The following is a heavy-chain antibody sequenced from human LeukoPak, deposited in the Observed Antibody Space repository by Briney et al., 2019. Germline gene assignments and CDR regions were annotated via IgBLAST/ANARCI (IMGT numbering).Heavy chain of an antibody. Sequence: GGSLRLSCAASGFTFDDYAMHWVRQAPGKGLEWVSGISWNSGSIGYADSVKGRFTISRDNSKNTLYVQVNSLGTEDTAAYYRAKGSYYDSSGSFYFDYWGQGTLVTVSS. CDR1: GFTFDDYA. J-gene: IGHJ4*02. CDR3: AKGSYYDSSGSFYFDY. D-gene: IGHD3-22*01. V-gene: IGHV3-9*01. CDR2: ISWNSGSI.